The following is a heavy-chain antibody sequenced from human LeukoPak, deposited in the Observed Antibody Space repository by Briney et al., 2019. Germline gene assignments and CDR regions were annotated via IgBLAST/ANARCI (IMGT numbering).Heavy chain of an antibody. CDR2: INHSGST. Sequence: SETLSLTCAVYGGSFSGYYWSWIRQPPGKGLEWIGEINHSGSTNYNPSLKSRVTISVDTSKNQFSLKLSSVTAADTAVYYCARGRYCSSTSCFYYYYGMDVWGQGTTVTVSS. CDR1: GGSFSGYY. V-gene: IGHV4-34*01. CDR3: ARGRYCSSTSCFYYYYGMDV. J-gene: IGHJ6*02. D-gene: IGHD2-2*01.